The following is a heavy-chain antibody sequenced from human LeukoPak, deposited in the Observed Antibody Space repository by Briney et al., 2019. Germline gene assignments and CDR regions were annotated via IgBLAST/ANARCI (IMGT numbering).Heavy chain of an antibody. D-gene: IGHD3-9*01. J-gene: IGHJ6*02. CDR1: GVTVSSKD. CDR3: ARNVDYYDILTGYYQHFGMDV. V-gene: IGHV3-53*01. CDR2: IYSGGST. Sequence: GGSLRLSCAASGVTVSSKDMSWVRQAPGKGLEWVSIIYSGGSTYYADSVKGRFTISRDNSKNTLYLQMNSLRAEDTAVYYCARNVDYYDILTGYYQHFGMDVWGQGTTVTVSS.